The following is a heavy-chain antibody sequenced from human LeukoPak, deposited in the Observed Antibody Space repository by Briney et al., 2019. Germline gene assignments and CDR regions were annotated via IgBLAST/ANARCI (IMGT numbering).Heavy chain of an antibody. CDR2: ISGSGATT. V-gene: IGHV3-23*01. Sequence: GGSLRLSCAASGFSFRTYAMTGVRQAPGKGLEWVSSISGSGATTYNADPLKGRFTISRDNSENTLYLQMNTLRAEDTAVYYCVKESTSSGYYYAPDYWGQGTLVTVS. J-gene: IGHJ4*02. CDR3: VKESTSSGYYYAPDY. D-gene: IGHD3-22*01. CDR1: GFSFRTYA.